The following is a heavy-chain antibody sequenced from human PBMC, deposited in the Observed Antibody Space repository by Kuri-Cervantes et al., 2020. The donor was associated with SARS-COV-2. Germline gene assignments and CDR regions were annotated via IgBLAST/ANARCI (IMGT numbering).Heavy chain of an antibody. D-gene: IGHD1-1*01. CDR1: GGSISSSSYY. CDR3: ARHRYGLAPFDY. J-gene: IGHJ4*02. V-gene: IGHV4-39*01. Sequence: SETLSLTCTVSGGSISSSSYYWGWIRQPPGKGLEWIGSIYYGGSTYYNPSLKSRVTISVDTSKNQFSLKLSSVTAADTAVYYCARHRYGLAPFDYWGQGTLVTVSS. CDR2: IYYGGST.